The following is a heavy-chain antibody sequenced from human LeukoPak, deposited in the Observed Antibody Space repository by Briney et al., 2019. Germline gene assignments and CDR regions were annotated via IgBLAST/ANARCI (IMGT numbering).Heavy chain of an antibody. J-gene: IGHJ4*02. CDR3: ARAGGGRRVYDY. CDR1: GFTFSSYG. CDR2: ISNSGSTI. D-gene: IGHD6-13*01. V-gene: IGHV3-48*03. Sequence: GGSLRLSCAASGFTFSSYGINWVRQAPGKGLEWVSYISNSGSTIYYADSVKGRFTISRDNAKNSLYLQMNSLRAEDTALYYCARAGGGRRVYDYWGQGTLVTVSS.